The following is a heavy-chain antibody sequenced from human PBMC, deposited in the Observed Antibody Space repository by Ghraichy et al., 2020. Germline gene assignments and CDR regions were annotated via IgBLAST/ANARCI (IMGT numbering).Heavy chain of an antibody. CDR2: TSGGGSST. CDR1: GFTFSSYA. CDR3: AKVVSWRYFDL. D-gene: IGHD3-16*01. Sequence: GESLNISCAASGFTFSSYAMTWVRQAPGKGLEWVSATSGGGSSTYYADSVKGRFTISRDNSKNTLYLQMNSLRAEDTAVYSCAKVVSWRYFDLWGRGTLVTVSP. J-gene: IGHJ2*01. V-gene: IGHV3-23*01.